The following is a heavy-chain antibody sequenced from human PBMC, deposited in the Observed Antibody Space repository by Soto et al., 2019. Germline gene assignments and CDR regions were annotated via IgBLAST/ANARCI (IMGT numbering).Heavy chain of an antibody. J-gene: IGHJ6*02. CDR3: ASLGYCISISCSSGYYYYYGMDV. CDR1: GYTFTNYG. V-gene: IGHV1-18*01. Sequence: ASVKVSCKASGYTFTNYGISWVRQAPGQGLEWMGWINVYNGNTKYAQKVQGRVTMTADTSTSTAYMELRSLRSDDTAVYYCASLGYCISISCSSGYYYYYGMDVWSQGTTVPGSS. CDR2: INVYNGNT. D-gene: IGHD2-2*01.